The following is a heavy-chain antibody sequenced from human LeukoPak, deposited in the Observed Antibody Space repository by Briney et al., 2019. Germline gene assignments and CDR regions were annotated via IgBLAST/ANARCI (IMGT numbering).Heavy chain of an antibody. V-gene: IGHV5-51*01. J-gene: IGHJ4*02. CDR1: GYSFSSYW. CDR3: ARGGRTGTSFFDY. Sequence: GESLKISCKGSGYSFSSYWIGWVRQMPGKGLEWMGIIYPGDSDTIYSPSFQGQVTISADKSISTASPQWSSLKASDTAMYYCARGGRTGTSFFDYWGQGTLVTVSS. D-gene: IGHD1-1*01. CDR2: IYPGDSDT.